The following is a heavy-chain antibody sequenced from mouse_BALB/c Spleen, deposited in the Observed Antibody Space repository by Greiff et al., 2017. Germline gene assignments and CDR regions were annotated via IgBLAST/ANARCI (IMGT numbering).Heavy chain of an antibody. V-gene: IGHV1-5*01. Sequence: VQLQQSGTVLARPGASVKMSCKASGYTFTSYWMHWVKQRPGQGLEWIGAIYPGNSDTSYNQKFKGKAKLTAVTSTSTAYMELSSLTNEDSAVYYCTRDYGSSSYAMDYWGQGTSVTVSS. D-gene: IGHD1-1*01. CDR3: TRDYGSSSYAMDY. CDR1: GYTFTSYW. J-gene: IGHJ4*01. CDR2: IYPGNSDT.